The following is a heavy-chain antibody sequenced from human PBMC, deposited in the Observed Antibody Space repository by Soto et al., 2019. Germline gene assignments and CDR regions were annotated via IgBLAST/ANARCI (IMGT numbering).Heavy chain of an antibody. V-gene: IGHV5-51*01. CDR3: VRPPAIVGTTGAFDI. J-gene: IGHJ3*02. D-gene: IGHD1-26*01. Sequence: GESLKISCKGSEFTSTTYWIGWVRQKPGKGLEWMGIIFPDDSDTRYSPSFQGQVTISADKSISTAYLQWSSLKASDSAMYYCVRPPAIVGTTGAFDIWGQGTMVTVSS. CDR2: IFPDDSDT. CDR1: EFTSTTYW.